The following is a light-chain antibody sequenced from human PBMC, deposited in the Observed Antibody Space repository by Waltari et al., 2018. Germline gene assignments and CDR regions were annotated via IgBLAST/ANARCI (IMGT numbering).Light chain of an antibody. CDR2: GAF. Sequence: ENVMTQSPGTLSVSPGERATLSCRASQSVNNNLAWYQQKPGQTPRLLIYGAFTWATGVPARFSGSGSGTEFTLTISSLQSEDFAVYYCQQYNNWPYTFGQGTKLEIK. J-gene: IGKJ2*01. CDR1: QSVNNN. V-gene: IGKV3-15*01. CDR3: QQYNNWPYT.